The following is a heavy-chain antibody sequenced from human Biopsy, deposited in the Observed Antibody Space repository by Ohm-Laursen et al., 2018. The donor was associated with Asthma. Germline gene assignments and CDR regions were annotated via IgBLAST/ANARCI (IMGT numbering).Heavy chain of an antibody. V-gene: IGHV3-48*02. J-gene: IGHJ6*02. Sequence: SLRLSCSASGFTFGAYCMSWVRQVPGQGLEWVSYISSSSSTIYYADSVKGRFTISRDNAKNSLYLQMNSLRDEDTAVYYCARDAGYCGGDCYSPLEYYYYYYGMDVWGQGTTVTVSS. CDR2: ISSSSSTI. CDR3: ARDAGYCGGDCYSPLEYYYYYYGMDV. CDR1: GFTFGAYC. D-gene: IGHD2-21*02.